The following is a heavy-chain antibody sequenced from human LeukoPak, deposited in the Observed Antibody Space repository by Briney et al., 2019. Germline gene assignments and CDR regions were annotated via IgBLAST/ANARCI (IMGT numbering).Heavy chain of an antibody. J-gene: IGHJ6*02. CDR3: ATEYSSGWNYYYGMDV. CDR2: IKQDGSEK. D-gene: IGHD6-19*01. V-gene: IGHV3-7*01. Sequence: GGSLRLSCAASGFTFSSYWMSWVRQAPGKGLEWVANIKQDGSEKYYVDSVKGRFTISRDNAKNSLYLQMNSLRAEDTAVYYCATEYSSGWNYYYGMDVWGQGTTVTVSS. CDR1: GFTFSSYW.